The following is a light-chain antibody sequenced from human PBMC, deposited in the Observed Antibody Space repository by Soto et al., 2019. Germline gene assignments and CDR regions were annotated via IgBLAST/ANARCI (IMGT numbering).Light chain of an antibody. CDR2: DAS. V-gene: IGKV3-11*01. CDR1: QSVSSC. Sequence: EIVLTQSPATLSLSPGERATLSCRASQSVSSCLAWYQQKPGQAPRLLIYDASNRATGIPGRFSGSGSGTDFTLTISSLEPEDFAVYYCQQRGNWPWTFGQGTKVDIK. CDR3: QQRGNWPWT. J-gene: IGKJ1*01.